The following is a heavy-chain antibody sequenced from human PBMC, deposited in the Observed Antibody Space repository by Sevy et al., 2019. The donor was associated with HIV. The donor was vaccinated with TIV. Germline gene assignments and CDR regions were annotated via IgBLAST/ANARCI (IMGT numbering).Heavy chain of an antibody. CDR3: AHRVRCSGGSCYPTTFDY. J-gene: IGHJ4*02. Sequence: SGPTLVKPTQTLTLTCTFSGFSLSTSGVGVGWIRQPPGKALEWLALIYWDDDKRYSPSLKSRLTLTKDTSKNQVVLTMTNMDPVDTATYYCAHRVRCSGGSCYPTTFDYWGQGTLVTVSS. D-gene: IGHD2-15*01. CDR2: IYWDDDK. V-gene: IGHV2-5*02. CDR1: GFSLSTSGVG.